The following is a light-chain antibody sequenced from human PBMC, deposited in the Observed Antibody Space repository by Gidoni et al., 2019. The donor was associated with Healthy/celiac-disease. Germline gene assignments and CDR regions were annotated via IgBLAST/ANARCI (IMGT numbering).Light chain of an antibody. CDR2: KAS. CDR3: KQYKSYST. Sequence: DIQMTQSPSTLSASVGDRVTITCRASQSISSWLAWYQQKPGKAPKRLIYKASSLESGVPSRFSGSGSGTEFTLTSSSLQPDDFATYYCKQYKSYSTFGQGTKLESK. CDR1: QSISSW. V-gene: IGKV1-5*03. J-gene: IGKJ2*01.